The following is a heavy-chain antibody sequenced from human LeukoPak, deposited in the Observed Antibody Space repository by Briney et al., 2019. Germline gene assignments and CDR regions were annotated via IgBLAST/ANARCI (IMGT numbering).Heavy chain of an antibody. D-gene: IGHD6-19*01. CDR2: IKQDGSEK. CDR1: GFTISSHW. Sequence: SGGSLRLSCEASGFTISSHWMSWVRQAPGKGLEWVAIIKQDGSEKDYVDSVTGRFTISRDNAKNSLYLQMNSLRDEDTAVYYCARDTSAWRYGMDVWGQGTTVTVSS. V-gene: IGHV3-7*01. CDR3: ARDTSAWRYGMDV. J-gene: IGHJ6*02.